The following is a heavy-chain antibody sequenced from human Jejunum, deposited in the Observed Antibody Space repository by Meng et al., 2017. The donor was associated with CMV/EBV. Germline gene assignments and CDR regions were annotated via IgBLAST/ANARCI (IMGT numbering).Heavy chain of an antibody. CDR1: W. CDR3: ARWDCSTSCYGSYYYYYGMDV. CDR2: IYPGDSDT. D-gene: IGHD2-2*01. V-gene: IGHV5-51*01. Sequence: WIGWVRQMPGNGLEWMGMIYPGDSDTKYSPSFQGQVTISADKSISTAYLQWSSLKASDTAKYYCARWDCSTSCYGSYYYYYGMDVWGQGTTVTVSS. J-gene: IGHJ6*02.